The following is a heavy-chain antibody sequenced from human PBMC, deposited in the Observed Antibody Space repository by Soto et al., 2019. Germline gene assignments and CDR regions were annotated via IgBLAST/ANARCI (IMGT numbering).Heavy chain of an antibody. CDR1: GFTFSSYG. CDR2: ISYDGSNK. J-gene: IGHJ6*02. D-gene: IGHD5-12*01. Sequence: QVQLVESGGGVVQPGRSLRLSCAASGFTFSSYGMHWVRQAPGKGLEWVAVISYDGSNKYYADSVKGRFTISRDNSKNSLYLQTNSLSAEDTAVYFCAKDREIVATMLDYYYYGMDVWGQGTTVIVSS. V-gene: IGHV3-30*18. CDR3: AKDREIVATMLDYYYYGMDV.